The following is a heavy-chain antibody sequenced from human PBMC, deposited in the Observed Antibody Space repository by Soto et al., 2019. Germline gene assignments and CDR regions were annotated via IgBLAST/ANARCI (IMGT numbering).Heavy chain of an antibody. D-gene: IGHD2-21*01. Sequence: QVQLVESGGGVVQPGRSLRLSCAASGFTFSSYAMHWVRQAPGKGLEWVAVISYDGSNKYYADSVKGRFTISRDNSKNTLYLQMNSLRAEDTDVYYWARAPAPAPYCGHYWCQGPLVTVSS. V-gene: IGHV3-30-3*01. CDR1: GFTFSSYA. CDR3: ARAPAPAPYCGHY. CDR2: ISYDGSNK. J-gene: IGHJ4*02.